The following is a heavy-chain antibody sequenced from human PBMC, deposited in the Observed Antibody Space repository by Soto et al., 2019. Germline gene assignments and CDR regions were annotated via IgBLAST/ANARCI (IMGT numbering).Heavy chain of an antibody. D-gene: IGHD6-13*01. V-gene: IGHV3-13*01. Sequence: GGSLRLSCEASGFTFSCFDMHWVRQPTGKGLEWVSSIGTAGDTYYAVSVKGRFTISRDNAKNSLSLQMNSLRAGDMAVYFCAKSQEIGTHFFDSWGQGTQVTVSS. CDR1: GFTFSCFD. J-gene: IGHJ4*02. CDR2: IGTAGDT. CDR3: AKSQEIGTHFFDS.